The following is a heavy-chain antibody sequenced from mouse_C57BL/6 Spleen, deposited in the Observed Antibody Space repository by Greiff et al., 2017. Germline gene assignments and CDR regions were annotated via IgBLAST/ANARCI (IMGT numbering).Heavy chain of an antibody. CDR1: GFTFSDYG. D-gene: IGHD1-1*01. Sequence: EVLLLEPGGGLVKPGGSVKLSCAASGFTFSDYGMHWVRQAPGKGLEWVAYISRANSTIYYTDTVKGRSTISRDNARNTLFLQMTSLRSKDTAMYCCARGYYGSAWFAYWSQGTLLTVSA. CDR3: ARGYYGSAWFAY. V-gene: IGHV5-17*01. CDR2: ISRANSTI. J-gene: IGHJ3*01.